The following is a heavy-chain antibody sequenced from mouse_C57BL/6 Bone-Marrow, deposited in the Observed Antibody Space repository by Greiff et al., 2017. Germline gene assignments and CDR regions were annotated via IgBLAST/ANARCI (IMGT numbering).Heavy chain of an antibody. V-gene: IGHV1-69*01. CDR2: IDPSDSYT. Sequence: QVQLQQPGAELVMPGASVKLSCKASGYTFTSYWMHWVKQRPGQGLAWIGEIDPSDSYTNYNQKFKGKSTLTVDKSSSTAYMQLSSLTSEDSAVYYCARSWGYAMDDWGQGTSVTVSS. CDR1: GYTFTSYW. J-gene: IGHJ4*01. CDR3: ARSWGYAMDD.